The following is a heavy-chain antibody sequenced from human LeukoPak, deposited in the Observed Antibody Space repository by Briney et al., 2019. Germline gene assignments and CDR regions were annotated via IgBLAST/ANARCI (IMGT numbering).Heavy chain of an antibody. CDR3: ARGEAAAGPMDYMDV. CDR2: VNHSGST. V-gene: IGHV4-34*01. J-gene: IGHJ6*03. Sequence: PSETLSLTCAVYGGSFSGYYWSWIRQPPGKGLEWIGEVNHSGSTNYNPSLKSRVTMSVDTSKNQFSLRLSSVTAADTAVYYCARGEAAAGPMDYMDVWDTGATVTVSS. CDR1: GGSFSGYY. D-gene: IGHD6-13*01.